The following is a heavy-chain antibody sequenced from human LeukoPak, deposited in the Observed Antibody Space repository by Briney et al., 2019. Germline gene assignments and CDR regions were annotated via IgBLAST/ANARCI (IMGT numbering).Heavy chain of an antibody. J-gene: IGHJ5*02. CDR1: GVTFSSYT. Sequence: AASVKVSCKASGVTFSSYTISWVRQAPGQGLEWMGGIIPIFGTANYAQKCQGRVTITTDESTTTAYMELSSLRSEDTAVYYCARGISSGWWFDPWGQGTLVTVSS. V-gene: IGHV1-69*05. CDR3: ARGISSGWWFDP. CDR2: IIPIFGTA. D-gene: IGHD6-19*01.